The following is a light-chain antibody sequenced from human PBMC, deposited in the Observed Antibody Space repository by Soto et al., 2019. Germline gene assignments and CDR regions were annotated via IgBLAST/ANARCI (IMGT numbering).Light chain of an antibody. CDR1: QHVSSN. CDR3: QQYNNWPYT. J-gene: IGKJ2*01. CDR2: RAS. V-gene: IGKV3-15*01. Sequence: ELVMTQSPATLSVSPGGSATLSCSASQHVSSNFAWYRQKPGQAPTLLLYRASTRATGITARFSGSGSGTWFTLTISSLQSEDFAVYYCQQYNNWPYTFGQGTKLEIK.